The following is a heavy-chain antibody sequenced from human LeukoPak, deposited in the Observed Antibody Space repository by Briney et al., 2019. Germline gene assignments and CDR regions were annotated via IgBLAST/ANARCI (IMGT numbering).Heavy chain of an antibody. CDR2: MKFNGKT. J-gene: IGHJ4*02. CDR1: GDSIISSY. D-gene: IGHD2-21*02. CDR3: ARAPPRRCPGNDCYPIFDF. V-gene: IGHV4-59*01. Sequence: SSETLSLTCTVSGDSIISSYWSWIRQPPGKGLEWIAYMKFNGKTDHNPPLKSRVTISLDTSKNQFSLILNSVTTADTAVYYCARAPPRRCPGNDCYPIFDFWGQGSLVTVSS.